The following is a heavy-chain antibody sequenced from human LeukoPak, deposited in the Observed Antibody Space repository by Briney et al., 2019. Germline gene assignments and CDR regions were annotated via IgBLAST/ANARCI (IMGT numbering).Heavy chain of an antibody. D-gene: IGHD3-10*01. CDR3: ARDRITMVRGVIRANYYMDV. Sequence: GRSLRLSCAASGFTFSSYWMSWVRQAPGKGLEWVANIKQDGSEKYYVDSVKGRFTISRDNAKNSLYLQMNSLRAEDTAVYYYARDRITMVRGVIRANYYMDVWGKGTTVTVSS. J-gene: IGHJ6*03. CDR1: GFTFSSYW. V-gene: IGHV3-7*01. CDR2: IKQDGSEK.